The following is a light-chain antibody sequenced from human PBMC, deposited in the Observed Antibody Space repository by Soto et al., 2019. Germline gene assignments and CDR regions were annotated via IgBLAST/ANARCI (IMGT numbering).Light chain of an antibody. CDR3: QQYGSSPRT. Sequence: EIILTQSPATLSLSPGERATLSCRASHRVSSYLAWYQQKPGQAPRLLIYGASSRATGIQDRFSGSGSGTDFTLTIRRLEPEDFAVYYCQQYGSSPRTFGQGAKVDIK. J-gene: IGKJ1*01. V-gene: IGKV3-20*01. CDR2: GAS. CDR1: HRVSSY.